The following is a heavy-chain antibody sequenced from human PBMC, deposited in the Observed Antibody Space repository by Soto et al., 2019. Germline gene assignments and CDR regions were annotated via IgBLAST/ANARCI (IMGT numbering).Heavy chain of an antibody. J-gene: IGHJ5*02. D-gene: IGHD2-21*02. CDR3: ARGGVAYCGGDCYRRHWFGP. Sequence: ASVKVSRTASGYTFTGYYMHWVRLAPGQGLEWMGWINPNSGGTNYAQKFQGRVTMTRDTSISTAYMELSRLRSDDTAVYYCARGGVAYCGGDCYRRHWFGPCGEGTLLTGPS. V-gene: IGHV1-2*02. CDR1: GYTFTGYY. CDR2: INPNSGGT.